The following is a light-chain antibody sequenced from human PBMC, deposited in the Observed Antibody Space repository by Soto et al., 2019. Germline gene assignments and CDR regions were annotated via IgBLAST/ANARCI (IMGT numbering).Light chain of an antibody. CDR1: STDFVSYNR. V-gene: IGLV2-23*03. Sequence: QSALTQPPSVSGSPGQSVTISCTGTSTDFVSYNRVSWYQQPPGTAPKLMIYEGSKRPSGVSNRFSGSKSGNTASLTISGLQAEDEADYYCCSYAGSSTFVIFGGGTKLTVL. CDR2: EGS. J-gene: IGLJ2*01. CDR3: CSYAGSSTFVI.